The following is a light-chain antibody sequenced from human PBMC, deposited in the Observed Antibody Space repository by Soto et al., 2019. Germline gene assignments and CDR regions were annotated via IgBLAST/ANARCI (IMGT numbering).Light chain of an antibody. CDR2: GAS. Sequence: EIVLTQSPGTLSLSPGERATLSCRASQSVSSSYLVWYQQKPGQAPRLLIYGASNRATGIPDRFSGSGSATDFALTIRSLEPEDFAVYYCQQCGSPPWTFGQGTKVDIK. J-gene: IGKJ1*01. CDR1: QSVSSSY. CDR3: QQCGSPPWT. V-gene: IGKV3-20*01.